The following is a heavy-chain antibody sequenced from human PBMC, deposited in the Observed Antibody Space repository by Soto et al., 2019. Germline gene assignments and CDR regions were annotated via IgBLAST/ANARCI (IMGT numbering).Heavy chain of an antibody. CDR2: VPYDGSNQ. V-gene: IGHV3-30*03. D-gene: IGHD2-21*02. CDR1: GFTLKTHG. CDR3: ARDLRLRSHILDF. Sequence: QVRLVEAGGGAVQPGRSLRLSCSVSGFTLKTHGMHWVRQAPGKGPEGVAFVPYDGSNQYYGSSVKDRFTISRENSKNMVFLEVSSLRADDTAVYFCARDLRLRSHILDFWGQGTLVIVSS. J-gene: IGHJ4*02.